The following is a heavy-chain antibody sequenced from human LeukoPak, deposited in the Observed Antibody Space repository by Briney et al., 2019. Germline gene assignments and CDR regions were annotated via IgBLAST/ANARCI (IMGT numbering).Heavy chain of an antibody. J-gene: IGHJ5*02. D-gene: IGHD5-18*01. CDR1: GFTFSSYW. CDR2: IKQDGSEK. V-gene: IGHV3-7*01. Sequence: PGGSLRLSCAASGFTFSSYWMSWVRQAPGKGLEWVAIIKQDGSEKYYVDSVKGRFTISRENAKNSLYLQMNSLRAEDTAVYYCARDSGYSYGAFDPWGQGTLVTVSS. CDR3: ARDSGYSYGAFDP.